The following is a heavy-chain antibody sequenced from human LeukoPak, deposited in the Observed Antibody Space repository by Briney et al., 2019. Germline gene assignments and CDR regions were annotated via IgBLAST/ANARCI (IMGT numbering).Heavy chain of an antibody. J-gene: IGHJ4*02. V-gene: IGHV1-2*02. Sequence: ASVKVSYKASGYTFADHYIHWVRQAPGQGFEWMGWINPNTGGTDYAQKFQDRIALTSYTSISTVYMELNRLESDDTALYYCARDLATIDGIAWYYFENWGQGTLVTVS. CDR2: INPNTGGT. CDR1: GYTFADHY. D-gene: IGHD5-12*01. CDR3: ARDLATIDGIAWYYFEN.